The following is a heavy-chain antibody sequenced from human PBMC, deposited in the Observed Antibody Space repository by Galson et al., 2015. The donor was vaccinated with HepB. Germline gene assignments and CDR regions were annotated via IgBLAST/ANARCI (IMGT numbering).Heavy chain of an antibody. CDR2: IIPIFGTA. CDR3: ARDNSSGYYSPSYWYFDL. D-gene: IGHD3-22*01. J-gene: IGHJ2*01. Sequence: SVKVSCKASGGTFSSYAISWVRQAPGQGLEWIGGIIPIFGTANYAQKFQGRVTITADESTSTAYMELSSLRSEDTAVYYCARDNSSGYYSPSYWYFDLWGRGTLVTVSS. V-gene: IGHV1-69*13. CDR1: GGTFSSYA.